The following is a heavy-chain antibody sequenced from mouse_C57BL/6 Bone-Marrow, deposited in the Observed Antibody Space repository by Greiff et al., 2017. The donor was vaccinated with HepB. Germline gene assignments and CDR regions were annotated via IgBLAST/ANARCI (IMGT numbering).Heavy chain of an antibody. Sequence: QVQLQQPGAELVMPGASVKLSCKASGYTFTSYWMHWVKQRPGQGLEWIGEIDPSDSYTNYNQKFKGKSTLTVDKSSSTAYMQLSSLTSEDSAVYYCARIYYGNLAWFAYWGQGTLVTDSA. D-gene: IGHD2-1*01. CDR1: GYTFTSYW. V-gene: IGHV1-69*01. CDR3: ARIYYGNLAWFAY. J-gene: IGHJ3*01. CDR2: IDPSDSYT.